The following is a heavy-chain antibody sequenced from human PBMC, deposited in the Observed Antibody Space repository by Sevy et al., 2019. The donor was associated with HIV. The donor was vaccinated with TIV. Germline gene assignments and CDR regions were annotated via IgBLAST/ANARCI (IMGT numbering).Heavy chain of an antibody. D-gene: IGHD4-17*01. CDR1: GGSISSGGYY. V-gene: IGHV4-31*03. J-gene: IGHJ4*02. CDR3: ARDRGGYGDYDY. Sequence: SETLSLTCTVSGGSISSGGYYWTWIRQHPGKGLEWIGYIYYTGNTYSTPSLKSRVTISVDTSKNQFSLKLTSVTAADMAVYYCARDRGGYGDYDYWGQGTLVTVSS. CDR2: IYYTGNT.